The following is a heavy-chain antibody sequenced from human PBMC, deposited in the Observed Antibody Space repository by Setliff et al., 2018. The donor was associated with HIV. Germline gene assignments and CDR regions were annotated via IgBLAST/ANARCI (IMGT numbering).Heavy chain of an antibody. D-gene: IGHD3-10*01. Sequence: GGSLRLSCAASGFTFRSYGMHWVRQTPGKGLEWVAVIWYDGDNRYYADSVKGRVTLSRDNSKNTLYLQMNSLRPEDTAVYYCARVRLYNNALDYWGQGTLVTVS. V-gene: IGHV3-33*01. CDR3: ARVRLYNNALDY. J-gene: IGHJ4*02. CDR1: GFTFRSYG. CDR2: IWYDGDNR.